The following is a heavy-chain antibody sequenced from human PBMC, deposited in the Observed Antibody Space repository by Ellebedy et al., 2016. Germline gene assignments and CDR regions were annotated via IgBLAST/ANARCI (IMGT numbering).Heavy chain of an antibody. CDR1: GGSISSYY. CDR2: IYYSGTT. Sequence: SETLSLTCTVSGGSISSYYWSWIRQPPGEGLEWIGYIYYSGTTIYNPSLKSRVTISVDTSKNQFSLRLTSLTAADTAVYYCARGGGYSNGWRYWGQGTLVTVSS. CDR3: ARGGGYSNGWRY. D-gene: IGHD6-19*01. J-gene: IGHJ4*02. V-gene: IGHV4-59*01.